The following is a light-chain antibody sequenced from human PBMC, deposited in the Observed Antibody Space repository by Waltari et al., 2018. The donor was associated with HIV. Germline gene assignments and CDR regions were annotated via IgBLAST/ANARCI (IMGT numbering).Light chain of an antibody. CDR2: AVS. CDR1: SSDVGGYAY. Sequence: QPALTQPASVSGSPGQSITISCTGTSSDVGGYAYVSWYQQHPGKAPKLIIYAVSYRPSGSSHRFSASKSGNTASLTISGLQAEDEADYYCSSYTSSNTLVFGGGTKLTVL. J-gene: IGLJ3*02. CDR3: SSYTSSNTLV. V-gene: IGLV2-14*03.